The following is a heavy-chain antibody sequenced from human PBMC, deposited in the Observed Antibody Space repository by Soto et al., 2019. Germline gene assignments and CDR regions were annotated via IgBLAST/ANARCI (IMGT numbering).Heavy chain of an antibody. V-gene: IGHV3-33*08. CDR1: GFIFSNFG. CDR3: ARRKAEQLWSAFDGMDV. D-gene: IGHD5-18*01. CDR2: IWYDGSNK. Sequence: QVQLVESGGGVVQPGKSLRLSCAASGFIFSNFGMHWVRQAPGKGLEWVALIWYDGSNKYYADSVQGRFTISRDNSKNTMHLQMNRLTSEDTAVNYCARRKAEQLWSAFDGMDVWGQGTTVIVPS. J-gene: IGHJ6*02.